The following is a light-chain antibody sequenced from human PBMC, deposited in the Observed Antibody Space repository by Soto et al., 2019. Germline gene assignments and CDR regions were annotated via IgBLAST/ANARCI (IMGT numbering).Light chain of an antibody. Sequence: DIVMTQSPDSLAVSLGERATINCKSSQSVLYSSNNKNYLAWYQQKPGQPPKLLIYWASTRESGVPDRFRGSGSGTDSALTISSLQAEDVAVYYCQQYYSTPRYTFGQGTKLEIK. CDR1: QSVLYSSNNKNY. J-gene: IGKJ2*01. CDR3: QQYYSTPRYT. V-gene: IGKV4-1*01. CDR2: WAS.